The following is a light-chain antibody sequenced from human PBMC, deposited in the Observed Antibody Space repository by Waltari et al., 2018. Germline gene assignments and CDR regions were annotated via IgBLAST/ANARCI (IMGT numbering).Light chain of an antibody. V-gene: IGLV2-14*03. Sequence: QSALTQPASASGSPGQSITISCTGTSSDVGGYNFVSWYQQHPGKAPKLMIYDVLNRPAGCSSLCSGSKSGNTASLTISGLQAGDEAYYYCDSYTTSSTYVFGTGTKVTVL. J-gene: IGLJ1*01. CDR3: DSYTTSSTYV. CDR2: DVL. CDR1: SSDVGGYNF.